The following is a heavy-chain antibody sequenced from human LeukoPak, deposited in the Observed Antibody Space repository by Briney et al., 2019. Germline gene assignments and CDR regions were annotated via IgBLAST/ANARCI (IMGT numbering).Heavy chain of an antibody. CDR3: ARKNIPSPRIRYSSDWNGRAFDY. J-gene: IGHJ4*02. Sequence: SETLSLTCAVYGGSFSDYYWAWVRQPPGKGLEWIGEINRSGSTYYSPSLKSRVTISVDTSKNQFSLNLKSVTAADTAVYSCARKNIPSPRIRYSSDWNGRAFDYWGQGTLVTVSS. CDR2: INRSGST. V-gene: IGHV4-34*01. D-gene: IGHD6-25*01. CDR1: GGSFSDYY.